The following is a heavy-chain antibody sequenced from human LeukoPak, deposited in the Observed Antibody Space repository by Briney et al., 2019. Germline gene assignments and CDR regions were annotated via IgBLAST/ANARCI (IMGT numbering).Heavy chain of an antibody. CDR2: IKQDGSEK. D-gene: IGHD1-1*01. J-gene: IGHJ6*03. Sequence: GGSLRLSCAASGFTFRSYWMSWVRQAPGRGLEWVANIKQDGSEKYYVDSVKGRFTISRDNAKNSLYLQMNSLRAEDTAVYYCARPRPGYYMNVWGKGTTVTVSS. CDR3: ARPRPGYYMNV. V-gene: IGHV3-7*01. CDR1: GFTFRSYW.